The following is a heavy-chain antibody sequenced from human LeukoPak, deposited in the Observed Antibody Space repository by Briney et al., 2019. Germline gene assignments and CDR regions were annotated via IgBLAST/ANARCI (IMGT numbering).Heavy chain of an antibody. V-gene: IGHV3-64*01. D-gene: IGHD3-22*01. CDR3: AREDSSGYFPIEY. Sequence: PGGSLRLSCAASGFTFRTYAMHWVRQAPGKGLEYVSAISGNGGRTYYANSVKGRFTISRDNSKNTLYLQMGSLRAEDMAVYDCAREDSSGYFPIEYWGQGTLVTVSS. CDR2: ISGNGGRT. CDR1: GFTFRTYA. J-gene: IGHJ4*02.